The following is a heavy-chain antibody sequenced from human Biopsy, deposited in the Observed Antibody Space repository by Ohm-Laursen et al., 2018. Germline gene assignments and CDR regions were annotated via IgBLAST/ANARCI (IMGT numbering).Heavy chain of an antibody. CDR3: ARRRPIDY. V-gene: IGHV3-11*01. CDR2: ISAAGPAM. J-gene: IGHJ4*02. Sequence: SLRLSCSASGFTFSDFYMSWIRQAPGKGLEWISYISAAGPAMFYADSVRGRFTISRDNANHLLYLQMDSLRAEDTAVYYCARRRPIDYWGQGILVTVSS. CDR1: GFTFSDFY.